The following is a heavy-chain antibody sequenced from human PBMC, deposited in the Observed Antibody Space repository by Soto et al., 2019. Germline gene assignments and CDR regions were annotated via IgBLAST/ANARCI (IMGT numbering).Heavy chain of an antibody. D-gene: IGHD3-22*01. J-gene: IGHJ4*02. Sequence: EVQLVESGGGLVKPGGSLRLSCAASGFTFSSYSMNWVRKAPGKGLEWVSSISSSSSYIYYADSVKGRFTISRDNAKNSLYLQMNSLRAEDTAVYYCARTLYYYDTSGYRWGQGTLVTVSS. V-gene: IGHV3-21*01. CDR2: ISSSSSYI. CDR3: ARTLYYYDTSGYR. CDR1: GFTFSSYS.